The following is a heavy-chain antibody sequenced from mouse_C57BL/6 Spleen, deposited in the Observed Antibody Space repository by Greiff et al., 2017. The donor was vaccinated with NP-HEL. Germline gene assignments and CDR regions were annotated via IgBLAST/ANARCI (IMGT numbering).Heavy chain of an antibody. D-gene: IGHD1-3*01. CDR3: ARLEDI. CDR1: GFSLTSYG. Sequence: VQLQQSGPGLVAPSQSLSITCTVSGFSLTSYGVHWVRQPPGKGLEWLGVIWAGGSTNYNSDLMSRLSISKDNSNSQVFLKMNSQQTDDTAMYYCARLEDIWGQGTTLTVSS. CDR2: IWAGGST. J-gene: IGHJ2*01. V-gene: IGHV2-9*02.